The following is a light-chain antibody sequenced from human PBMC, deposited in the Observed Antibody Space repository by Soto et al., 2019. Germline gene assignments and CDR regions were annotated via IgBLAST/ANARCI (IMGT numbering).Light chain of an antibody. CDR1: QSVSSY. Sequence: EIVLTQSPATLSLSPGERVTLSCRASQSVSSYLAWYQQKPGQAPRLLIYDASNRATGIPARFSGSGSGTDFTLTISSLEPEDFAVYYCQQRSNWPGYTFGQGTKLEIK. CDR3: QQRSNWPGYT. CDR2: DAS. V-gene: IGKV3-11*01. J-gene: IGKJ2*01.